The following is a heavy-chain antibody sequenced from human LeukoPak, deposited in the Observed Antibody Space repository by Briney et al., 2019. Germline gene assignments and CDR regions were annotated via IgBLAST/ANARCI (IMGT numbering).Heavy chain of an antibody. CDR2: INGDGSDR. CDR1: GFRFSDFT. Sequence: GGSLRLSCAASGFRFSDFTMSWVRQAPGKGLEWVANINGDGSDRYYMDSLKGRFTISRDNAKNSLYLQMNSLRVEDTAIYYCAIAYGLDVWGQGTTVTVSS. V-gene: IGHV3-7*03. J-gene: IGHJ6*02. CDR3: AIAYGLDV.